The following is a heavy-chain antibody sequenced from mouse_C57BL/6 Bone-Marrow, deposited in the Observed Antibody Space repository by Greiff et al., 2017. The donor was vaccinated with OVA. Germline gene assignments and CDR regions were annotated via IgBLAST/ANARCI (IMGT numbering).Heavy chain of an antibody. CDR3: AKNRGYGNYCDY. CDR1: GFSLTSYG. D-gene: IGHD2-1*01. CDR2: IWRGGST. V-gene: IGHV2-5*01. Sequence: VKLKESGPGLVQPSQSLSITCTVSGFSLTSYGVHWVRQSPGKGLEWLGVIWRGGSTDYNAAFMSRLRITKDNSKIQVFFKMNSLQADDTAIYYCAKNRGYGNYCDYWGQGTTLTVSS. J-gene: IGHJ2*01.